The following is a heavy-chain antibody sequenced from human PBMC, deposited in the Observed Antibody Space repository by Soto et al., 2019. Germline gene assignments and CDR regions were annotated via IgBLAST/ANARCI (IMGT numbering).Heavy chain of an antibody. J-gene: IGHJ5*02. Sequence: SETLSLTCTVSGGPISSSSYYWSWIRQSPGKVLEWIGSIYYSGSTYYNPSLKSRVTISVDTSKNQFSLKLTSVTAADTAVYYCARSVFPWGQGTLVTVS. CDR3: ARSVFP. V-gene: IGHV4-39*07. CDR1: GGPISSSSYY. CDR2: IYYSGST.